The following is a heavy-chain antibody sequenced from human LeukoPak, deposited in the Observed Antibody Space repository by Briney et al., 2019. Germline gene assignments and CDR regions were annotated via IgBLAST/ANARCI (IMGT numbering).Heavy chain of an antibody. D-gene: IGHD3-22*01. CDR1: GYTSTSYA. CDR2: INAGNGNT. Sequence: ASVKVSCKASGYTSTSYAMHWVRQAPGQRLEWMGWINAGNGNTKYSQKFQGRVTITRDTSASTAYMELSSLRSEDTAVYYCARDSGSSSYLGYGMDVWGQGTTVTVSS. J-gene: IGHJ6*02. V-gene: IGHV1-3*01. CDR3: ARDSGSSSYLGYGMDV.